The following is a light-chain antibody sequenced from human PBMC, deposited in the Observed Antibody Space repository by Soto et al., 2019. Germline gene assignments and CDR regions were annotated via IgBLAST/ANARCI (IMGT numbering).Light chain of an antibody. Sequence: EIVLTQSPATLSLSPGERATLSCRASQSVSSYLAWYQQKPGQALRLLIYDAFNRATGIPARFSSSGSGTDFTLTISSLEPEDFAVYYCVQRSTWPWTIGQGSKVEIK. J-gene: IGKJ1*01. CDR3: VQRSTWPWT. CDR2: DAF. CDR1: QSVSSY. V-gene: IGKV3-11*01.